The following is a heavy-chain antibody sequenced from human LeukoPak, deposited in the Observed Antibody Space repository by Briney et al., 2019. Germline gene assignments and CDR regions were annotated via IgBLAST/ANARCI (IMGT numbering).Heavy chain of an antibody. Sequence: GGSLRLSCTATGFTFGDYAMSWVRQAPGKGLEWVGFIRSKAYGGTTEYAASVKGRFTISRDDSKSIAYLQMNSLKTEDTAVYYCTRSGDILTGYYNWFDPWGQGTQVTVSS. J-gene: IGHJ5*02. CDR3: TRSGDILTGYYNWFDP. CDR2: IRSKAYGGTT. CDR1: GFTFGDYA. V-gene: IGHV3-49*04. D-gene: IGHD3-9*01.